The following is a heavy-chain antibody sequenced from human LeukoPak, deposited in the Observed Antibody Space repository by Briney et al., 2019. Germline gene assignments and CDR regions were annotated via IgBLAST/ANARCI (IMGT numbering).Heavy chain of an antibody. CDR2: INPSGGST. D-gene: IGHD1-26*01. Sequence: GASVKVSCKASGYTFNSYFMHWVRQAPGQGLEWMGIINPSGGSTGYAQKFQGRVTVTRDTSPRTVYMELSSLRLEDTAVYYCAKESRASSGSSISFDYWGQGTLVTVSS. V-gene: IGHV1-46*02. CDR3: AKESRASSGSSISFDY. J-gene: IGHJ4*02. CDR1: GYTFNSYF.